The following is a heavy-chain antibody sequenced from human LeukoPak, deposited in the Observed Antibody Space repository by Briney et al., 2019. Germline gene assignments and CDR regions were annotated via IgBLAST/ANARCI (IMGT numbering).Heavy chain of an antibody. CDR2: IYYSGST. Sequence: SETLSLTCTVSGGSISSYYWSWIRQPPGKGLEWIGYIYYSGSTNYNPSLKSRVTISVDTSKNQFSLKLSSVTAADTAVYYCARGYSSSWYLDYWGQGTLVTVSS. V-gene: IGHV4-59*01. J-gene: IGHJ4*02. D-gene: IGHD6-13*01. CDR1: GGSISSYY. CDR3: ARGYSSSWYLDY.